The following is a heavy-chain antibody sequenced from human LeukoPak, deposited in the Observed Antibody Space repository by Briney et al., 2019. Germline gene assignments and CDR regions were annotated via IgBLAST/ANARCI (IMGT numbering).Heavy chain of an antibody. D-gene: IGHD3-9*01. CDR2: RYYSGST. J-gene: IGHJ6*04. Sequence: TSETLSPTSTVSGGSISSFYWSWIRQPPGKGLEWIGYRYYSGSTNYNPSLKSRVTISVDTSKNQFSLKLSSVTAADTAVYYCARAGAYYDILTGYYMRHGMDVWGKGATVTVSS. CDR1: GGSISSFY. CDR3: ARAGAYYDILTGYYMRHGMDV. V-gene: IGHV4-59*01.